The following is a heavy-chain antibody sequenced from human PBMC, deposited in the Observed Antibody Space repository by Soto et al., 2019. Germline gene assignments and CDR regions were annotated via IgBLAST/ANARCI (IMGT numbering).Heavy chain of an antibody. CDR1: GGTFSSYA. J-gene: IGHJ4*02. CDR3: AREGLAVAGASYFDY. CDR2: IIPIFGTA. D-gene: IGHD6-19*01. V-gene: IGHV1-69*13. Sequence: ASVKVSCKASGGTFSSYAISWVRQAPGQGLEWMGGIIPIFGTANYAQKFQGRVTITADESTSTAYMELSSLRSEDTAVYYCAREGLAVAGASYFDYWGQGTLVTVSS.